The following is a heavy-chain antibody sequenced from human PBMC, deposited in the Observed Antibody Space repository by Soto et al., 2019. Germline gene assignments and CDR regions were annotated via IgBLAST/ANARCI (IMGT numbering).Heavy chain of an antibody. CDR2: ISYDGSNK. V-gene: IGHV3-30*18. CDR3: AKPTISSWYYFDY. Sequence: VQLVESGGGVVQPGRSLRLSCAASGFTFSSYGMHWVRQAPGKGLEWVAVISYDGSNKYYADSVKGRFTISRDNSKNTLYLQMNSLRAEDTAVYYCAKPTISSWYYFDYWGQGTLVTVSS. J-gene: IGHJ4*02. CDR1: GFTFSSYG. D-gene: IGHD6-13*01.